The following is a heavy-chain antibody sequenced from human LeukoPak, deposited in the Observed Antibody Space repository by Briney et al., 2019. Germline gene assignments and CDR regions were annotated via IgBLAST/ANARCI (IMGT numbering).Heavy chain of an antibody. CDR1: GYSITSTYW. J-gene: IGHJ4*02. CDR2: LHHSGST. D-gene: IGHD3-22*01. V-gene: IGHV4-38-2*01. Sequence: SETLSLTCAVSGYSITSTYWWGWIRQTPGRGLEWIGILHHSGSTSYSPSLKSRVTISVDTSKNQFSLRLSSVTAADTAVYYCARVGGDDSTGHYSVDYWGQGTLVTVSS. CDR3: ARVGGDDSTGHYSVDY.